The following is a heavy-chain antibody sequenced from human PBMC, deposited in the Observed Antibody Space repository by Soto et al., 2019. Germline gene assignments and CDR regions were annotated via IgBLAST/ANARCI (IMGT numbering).Heavy chain of an antibody. Sequence: GVSVKVSCKASGGTFSSYTISWVRQAPGQGLEWMGRIIPILGIANYAQKFQGRVTITADKSTSTAYMELSSLRSEGTAVYYCALTREIDRPYSYFDYWGQGTLVTAPQ. CDR2: IIPILGIA. CDR3: ALTREIDRPYSYFDY. D-gene: IGHD1-26*01. J-gene: IGHJ4*02. V-gene: IGHV1-69*02. CDR1: GGTFSSYT.